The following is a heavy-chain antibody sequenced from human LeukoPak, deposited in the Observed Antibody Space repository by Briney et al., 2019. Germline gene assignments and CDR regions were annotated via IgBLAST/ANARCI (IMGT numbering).Heavy chain of an antibody. CDR1: GFTFSSYS. J-gene: IGHJ4*02. CDR2: ISSSSNYI. CDR3: ARDEAVAGTFGDY. V-gene: IGHV3-21*01. D-gene: IGHD6-19*01. Sequence: GGSLRLSCAASGFTFSSYSMNWVRQAPGKGLEWVSSISSSSNYIYYADSVKGRFTISRDNAKNSLYLQMNSLRAEDTAVYYCARDEAVAGTFGDYWGQGTLVTVSS.